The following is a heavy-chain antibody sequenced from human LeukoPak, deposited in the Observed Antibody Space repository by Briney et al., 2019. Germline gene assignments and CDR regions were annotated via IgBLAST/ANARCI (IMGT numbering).Heavy chain of an antibody. D-gene: IGHD3-22*01. CDR2: INAGNGNT. CDR3: ARNGYYDSSFDY. CDR1: GYTFTSYA. V-gene: IGHV1-3*01. J-gene: IGHJ4*02. Sequence: ASVKVSCKASGYTFTSYAMHWVRQAPGQRLEWMGWINAGNGNTKYSQKFQGRVTITRDTSASTAYMELSSLRSDDTAVYYCARNGYYDSSFDYWGQGTLVTVSS.